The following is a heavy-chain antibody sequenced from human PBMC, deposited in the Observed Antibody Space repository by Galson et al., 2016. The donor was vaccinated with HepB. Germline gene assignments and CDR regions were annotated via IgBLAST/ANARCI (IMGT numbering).Heavy chain of an antibody. D-gene: IGHD6-6*01. CDR1: GYGFTIYD. Sequence: SVKVSCKASGYGFTIYDINWVRQATGQGLEWMGWMNPASGDTGYAQKFQGRVTMTRDTSITTAYMELSSLRSDDTAVYYCTSGSYIGASARYREAQYWGQGTLVTVSS. CDR2: MNPASGDT. V-gene: IGHV1-8*01. CDR3: TSGSYIGASARYREAQY. J-gene: IGHJ1*01.